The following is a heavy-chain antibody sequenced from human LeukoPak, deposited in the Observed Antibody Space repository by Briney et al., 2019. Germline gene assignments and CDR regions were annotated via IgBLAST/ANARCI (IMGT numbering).Heavy chain of an antibody. Sequence: SETLSLTCAVYGGSFSGYYWSWIRQPPGKGLEWIGEINHSGSTNYNPSLKSRVTISVDTSKNQFSLKLSSVIAADTAVYYCATAPYYYDSSGYYFDYWGQGTLVTVSS. CDR3: ATAPYYYDSSGYYFDY. CDR2: INHSGST. CDR1: GGSFSGYY. J-gene: IGHJ4*02. V-gene: IGHV4-34*01. D-gene: IGHD3-22*01.